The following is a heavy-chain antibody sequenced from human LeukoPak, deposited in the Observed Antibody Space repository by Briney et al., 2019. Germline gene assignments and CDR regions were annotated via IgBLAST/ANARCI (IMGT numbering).Heavy chain of an antibody. CDR3: ARDSMGYCSSSSCYTRLDYYYGMDV. Sequence: GGSLRLSCAASGFTFSSYSMNWVRQAPGKGLEWVSSISSSSSYIYYADSVEGRFTISRDNAKNSLYLQMNSLRAEDTAVYYCARDSMGYCSSSSCYTRLDYYYGMDVWGQGTTVTVSS. J-gene: IGHJ6*02. V-gene: IGHV3-21*01. CDR1: GFTFSSYS. CDR2: ISSSSSYI. D-gene: IGHD2-2*02.